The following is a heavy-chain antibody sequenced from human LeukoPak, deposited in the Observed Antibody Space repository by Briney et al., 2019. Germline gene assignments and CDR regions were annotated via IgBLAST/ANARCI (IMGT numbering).Heavy chain of an antibody. J-gene: IGHJ4*02. V-gene: IGHV3-74*01. CDR2: INSDGSST. D-gene: IGHD3-22*01. CDR3: ASGYDSSGYFSPDSGY. Sequence: GGSLRLSCAASGFTFSSYWMHWVRQAPGKGLVWVSRINSDGSSTSYADSVKGRFTISRDNAKNTLYLQMNSLRAEDTAVYYRASGYDSSGYFSPDSGYWGQGTLVTVSS. CDR1: GFTFSSYW.